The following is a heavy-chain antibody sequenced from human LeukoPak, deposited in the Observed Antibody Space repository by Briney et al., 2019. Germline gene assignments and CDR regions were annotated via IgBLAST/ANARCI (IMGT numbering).Heavy chain of an antibody. CDR3: AAGYSGYDSAWFDP. D-gene: IGHD5-12*01. V-gene: IGHV1-2*02. Sequence: GASVKVSCKASGYTFTGYYMHWVRQAPGQGLEWMGWINPNSGGTNYAQKFQGRVTMTRDTSISTAYMELSRLRSDDTAVYYCAAGYSGYDSAWFDPWGQGTLVTVSS. J-gene: IGHJ5*02. CDR1: GYTFTGYY. CDR2: INPNSGGT.